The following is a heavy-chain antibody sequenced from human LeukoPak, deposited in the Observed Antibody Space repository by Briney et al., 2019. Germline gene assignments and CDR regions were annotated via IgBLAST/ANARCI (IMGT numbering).Heavy chain of an antibody. CDR2: INTDRSST. CDR1: RFTFSTYR. D-gene: IGHD2-2*01. V-gene: IGHV3-74*01. Sequence: GEPLRLSSAASRFTFSTYRMPWVRQAPAKGPVHVSRINTDRSSTSYADSVKARFTISRDNAKNTLYLQMNSLRAEDTAVYYCARGVGYCSSTSCYWWFDPWGQGTLVTVSS. J-gene: IGHJ5*02. CDR3: ARGVGYCSSTSCYWWFDP.